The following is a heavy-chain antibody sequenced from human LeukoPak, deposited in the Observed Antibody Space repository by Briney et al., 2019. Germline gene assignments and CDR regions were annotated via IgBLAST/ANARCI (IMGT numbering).Heavy chain of an antibody. Sequence: GASVKVSCKVSGYTLTELSMHWVRQAPGKGLEWMGGSDPEDGETIYAQKFQGRVTMPEDTSTDTDYIELSSLRSEDTAVYYCATPDCSGGSCQFDYWGQGTLVTVSS. CDR3: ATPDCSGGSCQFDY. J-gene: IGHJ4*02. V-gene: IGHV1-24*01. CDR2: SDPEDGET. D-gene: IGHD2-15*01. CDR1: GYTLTELS.